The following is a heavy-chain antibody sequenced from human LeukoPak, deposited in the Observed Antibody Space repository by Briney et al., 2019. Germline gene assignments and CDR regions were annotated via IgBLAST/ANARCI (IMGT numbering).Heavy chain of an antibody. CDR3: ARDVHYYGSGSYFPLDY. CDR1: GFTFSNYW. V-gene: IGHV3-7*01. D-gene: IGHD3-10*01. J-gene: IGHJ4*02. CDR2: IKHDGSED. Sequence: GGPLRLSCAASGFTFSNYWMTWVCQAPGKGLEWVANIKHDGSEDYYLDSVKGRFTISRDNAKSSMWLQMNSLRAEDTAVYYCARDVHYYGSGSYFPLDYWGQGTLVTVSS.